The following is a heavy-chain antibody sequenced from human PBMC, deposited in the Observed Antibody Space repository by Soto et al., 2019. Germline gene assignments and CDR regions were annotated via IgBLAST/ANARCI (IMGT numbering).Heavy chain of an antibody. CDR2: ISVYNGNT. V-gene: IGHV1-18*04. CDR1: GYTSTSYG. CDR3: ARVKEDSGRDAVYYGMDV. J-gene: IGHJ6*02. D-gene: IGHD1-26*01. Sequence: GASVKVSCKASGYTSTSYGISWVRQAPGQGLEWMGWISVYNGNTNYAQKLQGRVTMTTDTSTSTAHMELRSLRSEDTAVYYCARVKEDSGRDAVYYGMDVCGQVPTVTVYS.